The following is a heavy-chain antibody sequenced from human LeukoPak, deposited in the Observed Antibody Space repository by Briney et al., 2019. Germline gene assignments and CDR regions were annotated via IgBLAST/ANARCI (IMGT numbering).Heavy chain of an antibody. CDR1: GFTFSSYA. D-gene: IGHD6-13*01. V-gene: IGHV3-21*01. CDR3: AKDLAAAVAY. CDR2: ISSSSSYV. J-gene: IGHJ4*02. Sequence: GGSLRLSCAASGFTFSSYAMSWVRQAPGKGLEWVSSISSSSSYVYYADSVKGRFTISRDNAKNSLYLQMNSLRAEDTAVYYCAKDLAAAVAYWGQGTLVTVSS.